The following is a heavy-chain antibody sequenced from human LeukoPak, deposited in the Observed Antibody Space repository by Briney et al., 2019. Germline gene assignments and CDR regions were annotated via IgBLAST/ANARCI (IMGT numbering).Heavy chain of an antibody. J-gene: IGHJ4*02. CDR2: INPSGGST. CDR1: GYTFTSYY. CDR3: ARVGKNGWDFDH. D-gene: IGHD6-19*01. V-gene: IGHV1-46*01. Sequence: GASVKVSCKASGYTFTSYYMHWVRQAPGQGLEWMGIINPSGGSTSYAQKFQGRVTMTRDMSTSTVYMELSSLRAEDTAVYYCARVGKNGWDFDHWGQGTLVTVSS.